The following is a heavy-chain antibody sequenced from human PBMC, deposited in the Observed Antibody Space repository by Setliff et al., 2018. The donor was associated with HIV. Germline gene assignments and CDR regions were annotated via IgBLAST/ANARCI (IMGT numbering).Heavy chain of an antibody. Sequence: KPSETLSLTCAVYGGSFSGHYWSWIRQPPGKGLEWIGEINRNGNTNYNPSLKSRVTISVDTSKNQFSLKLSSVTAADTGLYFCARAPNRIGNMVRGVSRAYDIWGQGTMVTV. CDR1: GGSFSGHY. J-gene: IGHJ3*02. CDR2: INRNGNT. D-gene: IGHD3-10*01. V-gene: IGHV4-34*01. CDR3: ARAPNRIGNMVRGVSRAYDI.